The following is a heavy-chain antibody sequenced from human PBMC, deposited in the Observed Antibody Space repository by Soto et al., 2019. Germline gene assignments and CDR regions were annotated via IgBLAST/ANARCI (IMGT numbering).Heavy chain of an antibody. J-gene: IGHJ6*02. D-gene: IGHD5-18*01. CDR3: AKSSGYDFFYYGMDI. V-gene: IGHV4-4*07. CDR1: GGSLNSSY. Sequence: SETLSLTCTISGGSLNSSYWSWIRQAPGKGLEWIGRIYARGVTNYNPSLKSRVTMSGDPSRNQFSLRLTSVTVADTAVYYCAKSSGYDFFYYGMDIWGRGTTVTVSS. CDR2: IYARGVT.